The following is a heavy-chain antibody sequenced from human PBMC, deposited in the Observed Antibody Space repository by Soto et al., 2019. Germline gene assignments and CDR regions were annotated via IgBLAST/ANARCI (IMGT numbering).Heavy chain of an antibody. V-gene: IGHV4-61*08. CDR1: GDPISSGGYF. Sequence: PSETLSLTCTVSGDPISSGGYFWTWIRQHPGKGLEWIGNTYYTGSTNYNPSLKSRVTISVDTSKNQFSLKLSSVTAADTAVYYCARGTSTGTVTTDYWGQGTLVTVSS. J-gene: IGHJ4*02. CDR2: TYYTGST. CDR3: ARGTSTGTVTTDY. D-gene: IGHD4-17*01.